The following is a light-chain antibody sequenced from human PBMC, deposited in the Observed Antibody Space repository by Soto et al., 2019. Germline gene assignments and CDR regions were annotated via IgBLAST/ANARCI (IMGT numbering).Light chain of an antibody. J-gene: IGKJ1*01. CDR2: AAS. CDR3: QQYANWPKT. V-gene: IGKV1-9*01. CDR1: QGISSY. Sequence: IQLTQSPSSLSASVGDRVTITCRASQGISSYLAWYQQKPGKAPKLLIYAASTLQSGVPSRFSGSGSGTDFTLTISSLQPEDFATYYCQQYANWPKTFGQGTKVDIK.